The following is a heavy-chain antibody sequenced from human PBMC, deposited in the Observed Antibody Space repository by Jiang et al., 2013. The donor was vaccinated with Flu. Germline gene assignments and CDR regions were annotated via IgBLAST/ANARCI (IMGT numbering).Heavy chain of an antibody. CDR2: IYYSGST. D-gene: IGHD1-26*01. Sequence: GLVKPSETLSLTCTVSGGSISSYYWSWIRQPPGKGLEWIGYIYYSGSTNYNPSLKSRVTISVDTSKNQFSLKLSSVTAADTAVYYCARDRKAVGATDAFDIWGQGTMVTVSS. CDR1: GGSISSYY. V-gene: IGHV4-59*01. J-gene: IGHJ3*02. CDR3: ARDRKAVGATDAFDI.